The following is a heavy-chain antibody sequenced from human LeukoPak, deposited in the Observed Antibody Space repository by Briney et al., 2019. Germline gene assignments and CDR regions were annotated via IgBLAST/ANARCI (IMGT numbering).Heavy chain of an antibody. V-gene: IGHV3-66*04. J-gene: IGHJ4*02. CDR1: GFTVSSNY. CDR2: IYSGGST. Sequence: QPGGSLRLSCAASGFTVSSNYMSWVRQAPGKGLEWVSVIYSGGSTYYADSVKGRFTISRDNSKNTLYLQMNSLRAEDTAVYYCARRIVGAYHDYWGQGTLVTVSS. CDR3: ARRIVGAYHDY. D-gene: IGHD1-26*01.